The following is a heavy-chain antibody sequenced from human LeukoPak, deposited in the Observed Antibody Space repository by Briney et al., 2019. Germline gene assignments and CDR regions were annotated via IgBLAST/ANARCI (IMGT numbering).Heavy chain of an antibody. V-gene: IGHV3-48*01. CDR3: ARAETYSGRIFDF. CDR2: ISSSSSTI. J-gene: IGHJ4*02. Sequence: PGGSLRLSCAASGFTFSSYSMNWVRQAPGKGLEWVSYISSSSSTIYYADSVKGRFTISRDNAKNSLYLQMNSLRAEDTAIYYCARAETYSGRIFDFWGQGALVTVSS. D-gene: IGHD1-26*01. CDR1: GFTFSSYS.